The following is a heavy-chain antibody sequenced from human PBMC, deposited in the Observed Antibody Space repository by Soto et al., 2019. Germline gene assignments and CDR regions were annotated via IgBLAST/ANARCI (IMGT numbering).Heavy chain of an antibody. J-gene: IGHJ5*02. CDR2: IKQGGSEA. D-gene: IGHD1-26*01. CDR1: GFTFSSFW. Sequence: PGGSLRLSCAASGFTFSSFWMHWVRQAPGKGLEWVANIKQGGSEAHYVDSVRGRFTISRDNVKNSLYLQMNNVRAEDTAVYYCARDRYSGSLGFDPLGQGILVTVSS. CDR3: ARDRYSGSLGFDP. V-gene: IGHV3-7*01.